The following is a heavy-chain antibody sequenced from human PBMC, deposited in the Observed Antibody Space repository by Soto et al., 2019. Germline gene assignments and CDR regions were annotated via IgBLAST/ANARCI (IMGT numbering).Heavy chain of an antibody. J-gene: IGHJ4*02. CDR2: ISGSGDNT. CDR1: GFTFRNYG. Sequence: HLGGYLRLSCAASGFTFRNYGMSWVRQAPGKGLEWVSVISGSGDNTYYADSVKGRFTISRDNSESTLFLQMNSLRGEDTAVYYCAFNGTANSFYWVQGTLVIASS. CDR3: AFNGTANSFY. V-gene: IGHV3-23*01. D-gene: IGHD2-21*02.